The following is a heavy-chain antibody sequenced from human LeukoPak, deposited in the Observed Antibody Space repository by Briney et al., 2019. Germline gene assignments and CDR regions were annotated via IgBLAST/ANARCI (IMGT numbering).Heavy chain of an antibody. CDR3: ARDSPVAADY. Sequence: ASVKVSCKASGYTFTGYYLHWVRQAPGQGLEWVGRIDPNNVFTIYAQAFQCTFTMTRDTSMSTAYMELSRLTSDDTAVYYCARDSPVAADYWGEGTLVTVSS. J-gene: IGHJ4*02. V-gene: IGHV1-2*06. CDR1: GYTFTGYY. D-gene: IGHD6-19*01. CDR2: IDPNNVFT.